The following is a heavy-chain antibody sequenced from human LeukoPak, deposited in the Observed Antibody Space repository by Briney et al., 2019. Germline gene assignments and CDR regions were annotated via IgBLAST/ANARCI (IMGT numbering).Heavy chain of an antibody. J-gene: IGHJ4*02. CDR3: ARYIPARPGFDY. D-gene: IGHD6-6*01. V-gene: IGHV4-61*02. Sequence: SQTLSLTCTVSGGSISSGGYYWSWIRQPAGKGLEWIGRIYTSGSTNYNPSLKSRVTMSVDTSKNQFSLKLSSVTVADTAVYYCARYIPARPGFDYWGQGTLVTVSS. CDR1: GGSISSGGYY. CDR2: IYTSGST.